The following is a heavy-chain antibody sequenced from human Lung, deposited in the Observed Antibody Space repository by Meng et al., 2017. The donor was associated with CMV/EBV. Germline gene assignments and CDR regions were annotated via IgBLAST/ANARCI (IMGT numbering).Heavy chain of an antibody. CDR1: GGSISSGGYY. Sequence: TXSLXCTVSGGSISSGGYYWSWIRQHPGKGLEWIGYIYYSGSTYYNPSLKSRVTISVDTSKNQFSLKLSSVTAADTAVYYCARYSSPSIYYYDSSGYYYFDYWGQGTXVTCSS. J-gene: IGHJ4*02. D-gene: IGHD3-22*01. V-gene: IGHV4-31*03. CDR2: IYYSGST. CDR3: ARYSSPSIYYYDSSGYYYFDY.